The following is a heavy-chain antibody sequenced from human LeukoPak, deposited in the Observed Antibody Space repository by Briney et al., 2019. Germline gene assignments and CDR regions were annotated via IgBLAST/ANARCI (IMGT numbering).Heavy chain of an antibody. Sequence: PGESLKISCQGSEYSFATYWIAWLRQMPGKGLEWMGIIYPSDSDTRYSPSFQGQVTISADKSIKTAYLQWSSLKASDTAMHYCARPLQGIVGATGFDYWGQGTLVTVPS. CDR1: EYSFATYW. CDR3: ARPLQGIVGATGFDY. V-gene: IGHV5-51*01. J-gene: IGHJ4*02. D-gene: IGHD1-26*01. CDR2: IYPSDSDT.